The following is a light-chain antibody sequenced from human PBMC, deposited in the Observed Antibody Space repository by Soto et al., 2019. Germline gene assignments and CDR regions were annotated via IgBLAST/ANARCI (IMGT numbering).Light chain of an antibody. CDR3: QQYDNWPRT. Sequence: ETVMTQSPATLSVSPGERATLSCRASQTIRGTLSWFQQKPGQAPRLLIYDASTRANGIPARFRGSGSGTEFTLTISSLQSEDFAVYYCQQYDNWPRTFGQGTKVDIK. CDR1: QTIRGT. V-gene: IGKV3-15*01. CDR2: DAS. J-gene: IGKJ1*01.